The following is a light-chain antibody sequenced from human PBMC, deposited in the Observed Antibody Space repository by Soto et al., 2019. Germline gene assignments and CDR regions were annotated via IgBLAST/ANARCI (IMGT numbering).Light chain of an antibody. CDR1: SSDVGGYNY. J-gene: IGLJ1*01. CDR2: EVS. V-gene: IGLV2-14*01. CDR3: SSYTSSRTLTYV. Sequence: QSALTQPASVSGSPGQSITISCTGTSSDVGGYNYGSWYQQHPGKAPKLMIYEVSNRPSGVSNRFSGSKSGNTASLTISGLQAEDEADYYCSSYTSSRTLTYVFGNATKVTV.